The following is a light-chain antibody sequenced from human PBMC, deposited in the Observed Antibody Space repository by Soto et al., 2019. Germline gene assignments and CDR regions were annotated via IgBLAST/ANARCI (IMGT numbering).Light chain of an antibody. CDR2: GAS. CDR3: QQRSDWPPLT. J-gene: IGKJ4*01. V-gene: IGKV3-11*01. CDR1: QSVSNY. Sequence: EIVLTQSPATLSLSPGERATLSCRASQSVSNYLAWYQQKPGQAPRLLIYGASSRATGTPARFSGSGTGTDFTLTISSLEPEDSAIYYCQQRSDWPPLTFGGGTNVEI.